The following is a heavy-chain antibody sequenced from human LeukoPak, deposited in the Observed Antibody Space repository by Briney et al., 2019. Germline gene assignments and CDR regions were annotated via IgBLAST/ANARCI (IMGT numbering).Heavy chain of an antibody. Sequence: ASVKVSCKASGYTFTNYGISWVRQAPGQGLEWMGWISAYNGNTNYAQKLQGRVTMTTDTSTSTAYMELRSLRSDDTAVYYCARDLGVAAAGTSPQFDYWGQGTLVTVSS. V-gene: IGHV1-18*01. J-gene: IGHJ4*02. CDR3: ARDLGVAAAGTSPQFDY. CDR1: GYTFTNYG. CDR2: ISAYNGNT. D-gene: IGHD6-13*01.